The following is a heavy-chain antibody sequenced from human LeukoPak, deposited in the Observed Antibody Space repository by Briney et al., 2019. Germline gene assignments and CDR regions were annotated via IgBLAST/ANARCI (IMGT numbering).Heavy chain of an antibody. CDR1: GGSISSGDYY. CDR3: ARQYCSGGSCYLGFDY. V-gene: IGHV4-30-4*08. J-gene: IGHJ4*02. Sequence: SETLSLTYTVSGGSISSGDYYWSWIRQPPGKGLECIGYIYYSGSTYYNPSLKSRVTISLDTSKNQFSLNLSSVTAADTAVYYCARQYCSGGSCYLGFDYWGQGPLVTDSS. CDR2: IYYSGST. D-gene: IGHD2-15*01.